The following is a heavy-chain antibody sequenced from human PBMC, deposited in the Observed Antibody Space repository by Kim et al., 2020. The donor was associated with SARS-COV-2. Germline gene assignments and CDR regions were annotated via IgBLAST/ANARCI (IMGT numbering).Heavy chain of an antibody. Sequence: GGSLRLSCAASGFTFGDYYMHWVRQAPGKGLEWVSGIGWNSGSVAYADSVKGRFTISRDNAKNSLYLQMNSLRAEDTALYYCAKRHCSRTSCYYYFDYWGQGTLVTVSS. J-gene: IGHJ4*02. V-gene: IGHV3-9*01. D-gene: IGHD2-2*01. CDR3: AKRHCSRTSCYYYFDY. CDR1: GFTFGDYY. CDR2: IGWNSGSV.